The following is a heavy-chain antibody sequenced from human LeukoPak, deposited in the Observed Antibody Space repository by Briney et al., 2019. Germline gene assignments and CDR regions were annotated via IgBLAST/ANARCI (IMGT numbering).Heavy chain of an antibody. Sequence: SETLSLTCTVSGGSISSYYWSWIRQPPGKGLEWIGEIYHSGSTNYNPSLKSRVTISVDKSKNQFSLKLSSVTAADTAVYYCARRLDYYMDVWGKGTTVTVSS. CDR3: ARRLDYYMDV. CDR1: GGSISSYY. J-gene: IGHJ6*03. V-gene: IGHV4-59*12. CDR2: IYHSGST.